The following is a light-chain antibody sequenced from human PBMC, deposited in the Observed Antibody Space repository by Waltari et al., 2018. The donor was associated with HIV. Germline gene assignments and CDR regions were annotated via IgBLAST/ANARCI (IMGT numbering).Light chain of an antibody. V-gene: IGLV1-40*01. CDR1: SSNIGAPYD. CDR2: VST. CDR3: QSYDSSLGASV. J-gene: IGLJ3*02. Sequence: QSVLTQPPSVSGAPGRSVIITCTGNSSNIGAPYDVHWYQQLQGAAPKFLISVSTNRPSAVRDRLSDSKSGTSASLAITGLQAGDEADYYCQSYDSSLGASVFGGGTKLTVL.